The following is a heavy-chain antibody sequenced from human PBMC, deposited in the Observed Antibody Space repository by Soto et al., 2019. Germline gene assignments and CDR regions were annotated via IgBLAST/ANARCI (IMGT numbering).Heavy chain of an antibody. CDR1: GASISNTGSY. V-gene: IGHV4-39*01. J-gene: IGHJ6*02. CDR3: ASRPNISFSMAV. Sequence: QLQLQESGPGLVKPSETLSLTCTVSGASISNTGSYWGWIRQSPGRGLEWIGNIYYPGSTFYSPSLTSRLTISVGTSINHFSLRLTSVSSSDTGVYFCASRPNISFSMAVCGRGSTVTVSS. CDR2: IYYPGST.